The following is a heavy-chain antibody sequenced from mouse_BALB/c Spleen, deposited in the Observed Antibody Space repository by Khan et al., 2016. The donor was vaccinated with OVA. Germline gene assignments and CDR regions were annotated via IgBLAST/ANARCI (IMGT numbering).Heavy chain of an antibody. Sequence: QVQLKESGPGLVAPSQSLSITCTVSGFSLTSYGVHWVRQPPGKGLEWLGVIWAGGSTNYNSALMSRLSISKDNSKSQVFLKMNSLQTDDTAMYYCASPPFMITTTPYAMDYWGQGTSVTVSS. J-gene: IGHJ4*01. D-gene: IGHD2-4*01. V-gene: IGHV2-9*02. CDR1: GFSLTSYG. CDR3: ASPPFMITTTPYAMDY. CDR2: IWAGGST.